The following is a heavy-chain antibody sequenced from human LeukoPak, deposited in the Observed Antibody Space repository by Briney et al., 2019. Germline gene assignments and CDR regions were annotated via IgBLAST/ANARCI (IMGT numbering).Heavy chain of an antibody. V-gene: IGHV4-30-4*01. CDR2: IYSTGSP. Sequence: SQTLSLTCTVSGASISSGDYYWGWIRQPRGKGLEWIGYIYSTGSPSHNPSLRNPITISLDTSKNQFSLKLSSVTAADTAVYYCARGVFWSSYYVYWGQGTQVTVSS. D-gene: IGHD3-3*01. CDR1: GASISSGDYY. J-gene: IGHJ4*02. CDR3: ARGVFWSSYYVY.